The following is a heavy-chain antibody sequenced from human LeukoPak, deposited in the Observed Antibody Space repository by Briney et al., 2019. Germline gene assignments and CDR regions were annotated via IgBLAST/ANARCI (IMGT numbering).Heavy chain of an antibody. V-gene: IGHV1-8*01. CDR3: ARSPYSSGWYDLDY. D-gene: IGHD6-19*01. J-gene: IGHJ4*02. CDR1: GYTFTNYD. CDR2: MNPNSGNT. Sequence: ASVKVSCKASGYTFTNYDINWMRQATGQGLEWMGWMNPNSGNTGYAQKFQGRVTMTRDTSTSTVYMELSSLRSEDTAVYYCARSPYSSGWYDLDYWGQGTLVTVSS.